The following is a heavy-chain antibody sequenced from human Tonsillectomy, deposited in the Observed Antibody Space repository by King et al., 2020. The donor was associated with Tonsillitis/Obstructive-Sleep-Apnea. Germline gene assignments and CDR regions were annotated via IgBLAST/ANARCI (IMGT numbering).Heavy chain of an antibody. Sequence: VQLVESGGGLVKPGGALRLSCAASGFTFSDYHMNWVRQAPGKGLEWVSSISRSGDHLFYADSLKGRFAISRDNAKNSLYLHMNSLRDEDTAVYYCAREQGETGDLDYWGQGTLVTVSS. CDR2: ISRSGDHL. J-gene: IGHJ4*02. CDR1: GFTFSDYH. CDR3: AREQGETGDLDY. D-gene: IGHD7-27*01. V-gene: IGHV3-21*06.